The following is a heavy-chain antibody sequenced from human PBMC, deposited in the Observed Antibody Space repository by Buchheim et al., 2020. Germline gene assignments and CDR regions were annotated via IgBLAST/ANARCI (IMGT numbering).Heavy chain of an antibody. CDR1: GFTFSSYG. Sequence: QVQLVESGGGVVQPGRSLRLSCAASGFTFSSYGMHWVRQAPGKGLEWVAVISYDGSNKYYADSVKGRFTISRDNSKNTLYLQINSLKAEDTAVYYCAKGISRFGELLHAHYYCYYGIDVWGQGTT. CDR2: ISYDGSNK. CDR3: AKGISRFGELLHAHYYCYYGIDV. D-gene: IGHD3-10*01. J-gene: IGHJ6*02. V-gene: IGHV3-30*18.